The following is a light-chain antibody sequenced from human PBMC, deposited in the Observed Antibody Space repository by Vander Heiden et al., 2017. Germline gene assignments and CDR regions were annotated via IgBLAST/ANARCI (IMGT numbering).Light chain of an antibody. V-gene: IGKV4-1*01. CDR1: QRVLDTSNNKNY. CDR3: QQYYTTPLT. J-gene: IGKJ4*01. Sequence: IVMTQSPDSLAVSLGERATINCKSSQRVLDTSNNKNYLGWYQHKPGQPPKLLIYWASTRESGVPDRFSGGGSGTDFTLTISSLQADDVAVYYCQQYYTTPLTFGGGTKVEIK. CDR2: WAS.